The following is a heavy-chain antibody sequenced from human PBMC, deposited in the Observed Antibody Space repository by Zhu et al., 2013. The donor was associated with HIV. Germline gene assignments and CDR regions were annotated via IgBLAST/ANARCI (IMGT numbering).Heavy chain of an antibody. J-gene: IGHJ4*02. CDR1: GGTFSNYS. CDR2: IIPIFRTA. Sequence: QVQLVQSGAEVRKPGSSVKVSCKASGGTFSNYSFSWVRQAPGQGPEWMGGIIPIFRTAKFAQKFQGRATIIADESTSTVYLEMSSLRSEDTAVYYCARDRLGSGSKEFWGQGTLVAV. CDR3: ARDRLGSGSKEF. D-gene: IGHD3-10*01. V-gene: IGHV1-69*12.